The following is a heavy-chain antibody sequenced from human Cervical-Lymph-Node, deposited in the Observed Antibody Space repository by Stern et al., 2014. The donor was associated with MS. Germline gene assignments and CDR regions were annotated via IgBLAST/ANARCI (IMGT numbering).Heavy chain of an antibody. J-gene: IGHJ4*02. D-gene: IGHD3-22*01. CDR3: ASDSSGYYLSFDY. CDR2: IYYRGST. Sequence: VQLQESGPGLVKPSETLSLTCTVSGGSVSSGSYYWSWIRQPPGKGLEWIGFIYYRGSTNYNPSLKSRVTISVDTSKNQFSLKLSSVTAADTAVYYCASDSSGYYLSFDYWGQGTLVTVSS. V-gene: IGHV4-61*01. CDR1: GGSVSSGSYY.